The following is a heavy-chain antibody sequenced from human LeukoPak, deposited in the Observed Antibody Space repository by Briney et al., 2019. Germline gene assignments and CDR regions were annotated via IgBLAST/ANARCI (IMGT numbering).Heavy chain of an antibody. J-gene: IGHJ5*02. D-gene: IGHD4-17*01. CDR1: GGSISSYY. CDR3: ARVSTKPSRSTVTRIDNWFDP. CDR2: IYYSGST. Sequence: SETLSLTCTVSGGSISSYYWSWIRQPPGKGLEWIGYIYYSGSTNYNPSLKSRVTISVDASKNQFSLKLSSVTAADTAVYYCARVSTKPSRSTVTRIDNWFDPWGQGTLVTVSS. V-gene: IGHV4-59*01.